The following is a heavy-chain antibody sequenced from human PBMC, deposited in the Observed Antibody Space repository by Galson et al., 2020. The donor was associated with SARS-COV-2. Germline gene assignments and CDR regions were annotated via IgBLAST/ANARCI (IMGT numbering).Heavy chain of an antibody. J-gene: IGHJ6*03. CDR1: GFSFRDCA. CDR3: VKNWRGDYPYYYYYMDV. CDR2: ISSNGDNT. D-gene: IGHD4-17*01. Sequence: GGSLRLSCSASGFSFRDCAMHWVRLAPGKGLEYVAAISSNGDNTYYTDSVKGRFTISRDNSKNTLYLQMSSLKTDDTAVYYCVKNWRGDYPYYYYYMDVWGKGTTVTVSS. V-gene: IGHV3-64D*08.